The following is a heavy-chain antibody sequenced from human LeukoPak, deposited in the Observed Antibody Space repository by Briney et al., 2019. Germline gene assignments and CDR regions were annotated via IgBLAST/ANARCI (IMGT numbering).Heavy chain of an antibody. CDR3: ARLSGTSGTTSRVLHY. CDR1: GFTFTTYA. J-gene: IGHJ4*02. D-gene: IGHD1-1*01. CDR2: ISGSGDET. Sequence: GGSLRLSCAASGFTFTTYAMTWVRQAPGKGLEWVSAISGSGDETYYADSVRGRFTISRDNSDNTLSLQLSSLRAEDTAVYHCARLSGTSGTTSRVLHYWGQGTPVTVSS. V-gene: IGHV3-23*01.